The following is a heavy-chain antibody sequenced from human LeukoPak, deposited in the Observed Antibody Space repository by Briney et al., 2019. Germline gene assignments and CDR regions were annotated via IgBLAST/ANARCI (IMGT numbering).Heavy chain of an antibody. CDR2: INPNSGGT. V-gene: IGHV1-2*02. CDR3: AREGSSSWYGGIDY. D-gene: IGHD6-13*01. Sequence: GASVKVSCKASGYTFTGYYMHWVRQAPGQGLEWMGWINPNSGGTNYAQKFQGRVTMTRDTSISTAYMKLSRLRSDDTAVYYCAREGSSSWYGGIDYWGQGTLVTVSS. CDR1: GYTFTGYY. J-gene: IGHJ4*02.